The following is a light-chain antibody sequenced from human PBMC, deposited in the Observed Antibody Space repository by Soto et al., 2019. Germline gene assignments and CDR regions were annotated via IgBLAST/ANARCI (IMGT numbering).Light chain of an antibody. Sequence: DVVITQPPQSLAVSLGDRATINCKSSQRVLYSSNNKNHLAWYQQKQGQPPKVXISWASTRDSGVPDRFNGSGYGTDFNLTISSLQAEDVAVYHCQQYFSIPLTFGGGTKVDIK. CDR1: QRVLYSSNNKNH. V-gene: IGKV4-1*01. CDR3: QQYFSIPLT. CDR2: WAS. J-gene: IGKJ4*01.